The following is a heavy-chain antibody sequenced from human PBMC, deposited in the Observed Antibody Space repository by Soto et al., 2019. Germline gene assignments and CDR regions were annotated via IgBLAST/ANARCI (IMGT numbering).Heavy chain of an antibody. D-gene: IGHD2-2*01. CDR2: VSAYNGER. CDR1: GYTFTNYG. V-gene: IGHV1-18*01. Sequence: QVQLVQSGAEVKKPGASVKVSCKASGYTFTNYGINWVRQAPGQGLEWLGWVSAYNGERRYAQRVQARVITTTDTSTTTAYMELRSLRSDDTAVYYCSRGTSLPASGDYWGQGTLVTVSS. CDR3: SRGTSLPASGDY. J-gene: IGHJ4*01.